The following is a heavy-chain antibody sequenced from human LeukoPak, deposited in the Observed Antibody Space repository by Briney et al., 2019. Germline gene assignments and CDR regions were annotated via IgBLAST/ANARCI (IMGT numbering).Heavy chain of an antibody. Sequence: GGSLRLSCAASGFTFSSYGMHWVRQAPGKGLEWVSPISVNGNTTYYADSVKGRFTISRDNSKNTLYLQMNSLRAEDTAVYYCAKTAVKWELRDAFDIWGQGTMVTVSS. CDR3: AKTAVKWELRDAFDI. CDR2: ISVNGNTT. J-gene: IGHJ3*02. V-gene: IGHV3-23*01. D-gene: IGHD1-26*01. CDR1: GFTFSSYG.